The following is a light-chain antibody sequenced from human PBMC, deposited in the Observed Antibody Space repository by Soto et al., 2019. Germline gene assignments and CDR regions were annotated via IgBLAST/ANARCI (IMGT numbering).Light chain of an antibody. J-gene: IGKJ1*01. CDR3: QQYGSSPPT. CDR1: RSVSNNY. V-gene: IGKV3-20*01. CDR2: GAS. Sequence: EIVLTQSPGTLSLSPGERATLSCRASRSVSNNYVAWYQRKPGQAPRLLIYGASSRATDIPRRFSGSGSGTDFPLTIPRLEPEDFAVYYCQQYGSSPPTFGQGTKVESK.